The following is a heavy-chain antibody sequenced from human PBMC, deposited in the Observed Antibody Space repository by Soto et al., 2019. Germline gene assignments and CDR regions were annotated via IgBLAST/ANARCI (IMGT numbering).Heavy chain of an antibody. CDR1: GGSISSYY. V-gene: IGHV4-59*01. CDR2: IFNSGIT. D-gene: IGHD2-15*01. CDR3: ARSLLKSWGGSPYYFDY. Sequence: QVQLQESGPGLVKPSETLSLTCTVSGGSISSYYWSWIRQPPGKGLEWIGYIFNSGITNYNPSLKSRVTISVDTSKKKFSLRLSSVTSADTAVYYCARSLLKSWGGSPYYFDYWGQGTLVTVSS. J-gene: IGHJ4*02.